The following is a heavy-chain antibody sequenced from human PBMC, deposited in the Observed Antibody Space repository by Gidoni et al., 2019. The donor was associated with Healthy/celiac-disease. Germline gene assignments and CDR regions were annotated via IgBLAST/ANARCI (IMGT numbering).Heavy chain of an antibody. Sequence: QVRLQQWGAGLLKPSETLSLTCAVYGGSFSGYYWSWIRQPPGKGLEWIGEINHSGSTNYNPSLKSRVTISVDTSKNQFSLKLSSVTAADTAVYYCARLIRARAFDIWGQGTMVTVSS. J-gene: IGHJ3*02. V-gene: IGHV4-34*01. D-gene: IGHD2-8*01. CDR2: INHSGST. CDR3: ARLIRARAFDI. CDR1: GGSFSGYY.